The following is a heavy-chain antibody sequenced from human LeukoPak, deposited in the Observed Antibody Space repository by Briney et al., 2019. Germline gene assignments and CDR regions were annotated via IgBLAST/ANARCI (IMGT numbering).Heavy chain of an antibody. CDR2: IIPISGTT. CDR3: ARVHGYYIGLYYFDY. CDR1: GGTFTSYA. V-gene: IGHV1-69*05. D-gene: IGHD4-17*01. J-gene: IGHJ4*02. Sequence: SVKVSCKTSGGTFTSYAITWVRQAPGQGLEWMGKIIPISGTTNYAQKLQGGVTMTTDTSTSTAYMELRSLRSDDTAVYYCARVHGYYIGLYYFDYWGQGTLVTVSS.